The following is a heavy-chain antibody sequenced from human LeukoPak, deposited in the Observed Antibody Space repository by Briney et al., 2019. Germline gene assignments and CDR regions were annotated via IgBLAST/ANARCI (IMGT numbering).Heavy chain of an antibody. CDR1: GFTVSSNY. Sequence: GGSLRLSCAASGFTVSSNYMSWVRQAPGKGLEWVSFIKGRFTISRDNSKNTLYLQMNSLRADDTAVYYCARRAGEYSHPYDYWGQGTLVTVSS. CDR3: ARRAGEYSHPYDY. J-gene: IGHJ4*02. CDR2: I. D-gene: IGHD4-17*01. V-gene: IGHV3-53*01.